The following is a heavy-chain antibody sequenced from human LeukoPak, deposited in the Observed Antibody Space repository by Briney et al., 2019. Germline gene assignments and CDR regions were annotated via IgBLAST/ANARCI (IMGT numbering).Heavy chain of an antibody. CDR1: GFTFIDYA. V-gene: IGHV3-23*01. CDR3: AKELRGKSSGYYIRGDFFDD. CDR2: VSGSGRTT. D-gene: IGHD3-22*01. J-gene: IGHJ4*02. Sequence: GGSLRLSCAASGFTFIDYALSWVRQTPGKGLEWVSTVSGSGRTTYYRDSVKGRFTVSRDNSKNSIYLQMNSLRAEDTGIYYCAKELRGKSSGYYIRGDFFDDWGQGTLVTVSS.